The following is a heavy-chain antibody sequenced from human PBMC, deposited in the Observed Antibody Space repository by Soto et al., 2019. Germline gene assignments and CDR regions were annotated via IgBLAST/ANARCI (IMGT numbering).Heavy chain of an antibody. CDR3: AGPVVGAASDYYFDY. J-gene: IGHJ4*02. CDR1: GGTFSSYA. Sequence: ASVKVSCKASGGTFSSYAISWVRQAPGQGLEWMGGIIPIFGTANYAQKFQGRVTITADESTSTAYMELSSLRSEDTAVYYCAGPVVGAASDYYFDYWGQGTLVTVS. CDR2: IIPIFGTA. V-gene: IGHV1-69*13. D-gene: IGHD1-26*01.